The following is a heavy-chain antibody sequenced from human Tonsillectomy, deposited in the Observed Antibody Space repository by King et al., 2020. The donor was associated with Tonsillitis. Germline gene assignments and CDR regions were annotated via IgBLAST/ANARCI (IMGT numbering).Heavy chain of an antibody. CDR3: AREMYCSSGRCRVFHY. J-gene: IGHJ4*02. V-gene: IGHV1-2*02. D-gene: IGHD2-15*01. CDR2: INPDSGDS. CDR1: GYTFTGSY. Sequence: QLVQSGTELKKPGASVYVSCKASGYTFTGSYIHWVRQAPGQGLEWMGWINPDSGDSNYAQKFQGRVTMTRDTSISTAYMELYRLTSDDTAVYYCAREMYCSSGRCRVFHYGGQGTLVTVSS.